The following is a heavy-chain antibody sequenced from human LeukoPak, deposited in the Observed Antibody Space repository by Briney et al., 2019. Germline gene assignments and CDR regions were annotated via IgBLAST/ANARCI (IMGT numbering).Heavy chain of an antibody. CDR2: IYYSGST. V-gene: IGHV4-31*03. D-gene: IGHD3-22*01. J-gene: IGHJ3*02. CDR3: ARERGNDSSGYYHDAFDI. CDR1: GGSISSGGYY. Sequence: PSETLSLTCTVSGGSISSGGYYWSWIRQHPGKGLEWIGYIYYSGSTYYNPSLKSRVTISVDTSKNQFSLKLSSVTAADTAVYYCARERGNDSSGYYHDAFDIWGQGTMVTVSS.